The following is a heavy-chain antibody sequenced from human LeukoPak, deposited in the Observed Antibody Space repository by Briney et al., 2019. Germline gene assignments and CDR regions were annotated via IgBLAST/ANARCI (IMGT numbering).Heavy chain of an antibody. V-gene: IGHV3-7*01. CDR1: GFSFSSFS. Sequence: GGSLRLSCAASGFSFSSFSMSCVRQAPGKGLEWLADIKQGGSEKYFLDSVKGRFTISRDHAKKSLYLQMNSLRVEDTAVYYCARDMRPEVPASSGYYYGMDVWGQGTTVTVSS. CDR3: ARDMRPEVPASSGYYYGMDV. D-gene: IGHD1-14*01. CDR2: IKQGGSEK. J-gene: IGHJ6*02.